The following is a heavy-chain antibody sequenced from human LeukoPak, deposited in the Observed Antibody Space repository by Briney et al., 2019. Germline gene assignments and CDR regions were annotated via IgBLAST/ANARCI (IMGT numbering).Heavy chain of an antibody. D-gene: IGHD2-2*01. V-gene: IGHV4-59*01. J-gene: IGHJ6*02. Sequence: SETLSLTCTVSGGSISSYYWSWIRQPPGKGLEWLGYIYYSGSTNYNPSLKSRVTISVDTSKNQFSLKLSSVTAADTAVYYCARMVVVPAARYRHYYYYGMDVWGQGTTVTVSS. CDR3: ARMVVVPAARYRHYYYYGMDV. CDR1: GGSISSYY. CDR2: IYYSGST.